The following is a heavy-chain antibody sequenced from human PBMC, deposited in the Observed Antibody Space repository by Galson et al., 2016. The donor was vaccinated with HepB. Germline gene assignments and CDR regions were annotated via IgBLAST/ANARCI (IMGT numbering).Heavy chain of an antibody. CDR3: AKCPRYYDISDYYSL. V-gene: IGHV3-23*01. CDR2: ISGSGNT. Sequence: SLRLSCAASGFTFRSYAMSWVRQSPGKALEWVSAISGSGNTYYAEPVKGRFTISRDDSNNALYLQMSSLRAEDTAVYYCAKCPRYYDISDYYSLWGQGTLVTVSS. D-gene: IGHD3-22*01. CDR1: GFTFRSYA. J-gene: IGHJ4*02.